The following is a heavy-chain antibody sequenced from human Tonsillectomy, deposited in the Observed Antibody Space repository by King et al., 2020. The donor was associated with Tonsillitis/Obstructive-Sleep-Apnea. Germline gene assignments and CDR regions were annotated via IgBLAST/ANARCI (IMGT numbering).Heavy chain of an antibody. J-gene: IGHJ6*03. D-gene: IGHD4-11*01. Sequence: PLQESGPGLVKPSETLSLTCTVSGGSISSYYWSWIRQPPGKGLEWIGYIYYSGSTNYNPSLKSRVTISVDTSKNQFSLKLSSVTAADTAVYYCARTAAGPTAYYYYYYMDVWGKGTTVTVSS. CDR3: ARTAAGPTAYYYYYYMDV. CDR1: GGSISSYY. CDR2: IYYSGST. V-gene: IGHV4-59*01.